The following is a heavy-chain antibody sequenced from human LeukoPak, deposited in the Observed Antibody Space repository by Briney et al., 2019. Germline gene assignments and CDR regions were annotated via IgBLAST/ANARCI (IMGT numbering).Heavy chain of an antibody. D-gene: IGHD3-22*01. CDR3: ATTPYDSSGYSTGGDY. Sequence: ASVKVSCKVSGYSLTELSMHWVRQAPGKGLEWMGGFDPEDGETIYAQKFQGRVTMTEDTSTDTAYMELSSLRSEDTAVYYCATTPYDSSGYSTGGDYWGQGTLVTVSS. CDR2: FDPEDGET. V-gene: IGHV1-24*01. CDR1: GYSLTELS. J-gene: IGHJ4*02.